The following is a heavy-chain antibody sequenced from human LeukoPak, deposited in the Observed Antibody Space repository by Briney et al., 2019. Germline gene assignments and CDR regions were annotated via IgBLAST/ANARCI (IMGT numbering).Heavy chain of an antibody. J-gene: IGHJ2*01. CDR3: ARDVRSRYFDL. Sequence: GGSLRLSCAASGFTFSSYGMHWVRQAPGKGLEWVAVIWYDGSNKYYADSVKGRFTISRDNSKNTLYLQMNSLRAEDTAVYYCARDVRSRYFDLWGRGTLVTVSS. CDR1: GFTFSSYG. V-gene: IGHV3-33*01. CDR2: IWYDGSNK.